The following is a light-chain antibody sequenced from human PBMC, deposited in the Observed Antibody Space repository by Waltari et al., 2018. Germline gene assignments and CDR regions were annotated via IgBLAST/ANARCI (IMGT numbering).Light chain of an antibody. V-gene: IGLV2-14*03. CDR2: DVN. J-gene: IGLJ2*01. CDR3: NSFTLGTALLV. CDR1: SSDVGGSKY. Sequence: QSALTQPASVCGSPGQSITISCTGTSSDVGGSKYVPCYQQHPGKAPKLIIYDVNNRPSGVSNRFSGSKSANTASLTISGLQAEDEADYYCNSFTLGTALLVFGGGTKLTVL.